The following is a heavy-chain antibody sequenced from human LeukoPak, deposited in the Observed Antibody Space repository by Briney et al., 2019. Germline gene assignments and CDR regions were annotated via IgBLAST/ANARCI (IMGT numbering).Heavy chain of an antibody. CDR3: AGGGSGWPTSVVVDY. CDR1: GGSFSGYY. CDR2: INHSGST. Sequence: SETLSLTCAVYGGSFSGYYWSWIRQPPGKGLEWIGEINHSGSTNYNPSLKSRVTISVDTSKNQFSLKLSSVTAADTAVYYCAGGGSGWPTSVVVDYWGQGTLVTVSS. D-gene: IGHD6-19*01. V-gene: IGHV4-34*01. J-gene: IGHJ4*02.